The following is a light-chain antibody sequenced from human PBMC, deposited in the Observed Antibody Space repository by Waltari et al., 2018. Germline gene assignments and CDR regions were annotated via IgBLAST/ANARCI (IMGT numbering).Light chain of an antibody. CDR2: WAY. J-gene: IGKJ2*01. V-gene: IGKV4-1*01. Sequence: DIVMTQSPDSLPVSLGETVTINCISSQSLFWGKDKNNYLAWYQQTPGQPPRLLIPWAYLREPGVPDRFIGSGSGTDFALTISNLQAEDVAVYYCQQYYSNPQTFGPGTKLEI. CDR3: QQYYSNPQT. CDR1: QSLFWGKDKNNY.